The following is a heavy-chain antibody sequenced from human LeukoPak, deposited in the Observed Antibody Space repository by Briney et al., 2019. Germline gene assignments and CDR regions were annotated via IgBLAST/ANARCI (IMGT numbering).Heavy chain of an antibody. D-gene: IGHD2-15*01. J-gene: IGHJ6*04. Sequence: GGSLRLSCAASGFTFSSYGMHWVRQAPGKGLEWVAVISYDGSNKYYADSVKGRFTISRDNSKTTLYLQMNSLRAEDTAVYYCAKDQRVVQYYYYYGMDVWGKGTTVPVSS. CDR3: AKDQRVVQYYYYYGMDV. V-gene: IGHV3-30*18. CDR2: ISYDGSNK. CDR1: GFTFSSYG.